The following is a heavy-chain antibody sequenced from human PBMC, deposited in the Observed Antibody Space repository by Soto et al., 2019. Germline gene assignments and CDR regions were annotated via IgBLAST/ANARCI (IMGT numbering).Heavy chain of an antibody. CDR3: AKAGGAGYYYGMDV. CDR2: ISYDGRKI. Sequence: GGSLRLSCAASGFTFSNYGMHWVRQAPGKGLEWVTFISYDGRKIYYADSVKGRFTISRDNSKNTLYLQMNSLRGEDTAVFHCAKAGGAGYYYGMDVWGQGTTVTVSS. CDR1: GFTFSNYG. D-gene: IGHD3-10*01. J-gene: IGHJ6*02. V-gene: IGHV3-30*18.